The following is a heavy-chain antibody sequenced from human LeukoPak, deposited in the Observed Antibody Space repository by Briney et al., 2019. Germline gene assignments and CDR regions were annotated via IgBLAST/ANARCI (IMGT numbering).Heavy chain of an antibody. V-gene: IGHV3-23*01. CDR3: AKDEWELLWFFDY. J-gene: IGHJ4*02. CDR2: ISDSGANT. D-gene: IGHD1-26*01. CDR1: GFTFSSYS. Sequence: GGSLRLSCAASGFTFSSYSMSWVRQAPGKGLEWVSIISDSGANTYYADSVRGRFTISRDNSKNTLYLQMNSLRAEDTAVYYCAKDEWELLWFFDYWGQGTLVTVSS.